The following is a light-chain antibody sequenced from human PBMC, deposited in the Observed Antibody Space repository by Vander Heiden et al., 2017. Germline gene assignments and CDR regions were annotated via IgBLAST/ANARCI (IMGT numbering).Light chain of an antibody. V-gene: IGLV1-40*01. CDR1: SSNIGAGYD. CDR2: GNS. J-gene: IGLJ2*01. Sequence: QSVLTQPPSVSGAPGKRVTISCTGSSSNIGAGYDVHWYQQLPGTAPKLLIYGNSNRPSGVPDRFSGSKSGTSASLAITGRQAEDEADYYCQSYDSSLSVVFGGGTKLTVL. CDR3: QSYDSSLSVV.